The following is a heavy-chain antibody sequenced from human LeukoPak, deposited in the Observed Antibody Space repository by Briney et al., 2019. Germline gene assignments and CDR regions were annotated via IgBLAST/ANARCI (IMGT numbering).Heavy chain of an antibody. J-gene: IGHJ4*02. CDR3: TRDVAGYFDY. CDR1: GFTFGDYA. Sequence: PGGSLRLSCTASGFTFGDYAMSWVRKAPGTGLERVGFIRSKAYGGTTEYAASVKGRFTISRDDSKSIAYLQMNSLKTEDTAVYYCTRDVAGYFDYWGQGTLVTVSS. V-gene: IGHV3-49*04. CDR2: IRSKAYGGTT. D-gene: IGHD6-19*01.